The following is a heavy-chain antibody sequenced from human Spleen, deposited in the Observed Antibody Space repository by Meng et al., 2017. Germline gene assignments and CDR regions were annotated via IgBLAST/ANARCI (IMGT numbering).Heavy chain of an antibody. CDR2: IYTDGST. CDR1: AFTVSTYY. CDR3: ARERFCSTTRCYGGLTDAFDM. D-gene: IGHD2-2*01. V-gene: IGHV3-53*05. J-gene: IGHJ3*02. Sequence: GESLKISCAASAFTVSTYYLSWVRQAPGKGLEWVALIYTDGSTYYADYVKGGFTVSRDSSKNTLSLQMTILRADDTAVYYCARERFCSTTRCYGGLTDAFDMWGQGKTV.